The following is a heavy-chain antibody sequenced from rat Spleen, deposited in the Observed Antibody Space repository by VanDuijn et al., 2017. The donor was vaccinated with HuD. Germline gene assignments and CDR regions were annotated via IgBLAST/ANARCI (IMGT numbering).Heavy chain of an antibody. CDR2: ISPSGGST. D-gene: IGHD1-12*03. V-gene: IGHV5-25*01. J-gene: IGHJ3*01. CDR1: GFTFSNYD. CDR3: ARSSWDGYFPWFAY. Sequence: EVQLVESGGGLVQPGRSLKLSCAASGFTFSNYDMAWVRQAPTKGLEWVASISPSGGSTYYRDSVKGRFTVSRDNAKSTLYLQMDSLRSEDTATYYCARSSWDGYFPWFAYWGQGTLVTVSS.